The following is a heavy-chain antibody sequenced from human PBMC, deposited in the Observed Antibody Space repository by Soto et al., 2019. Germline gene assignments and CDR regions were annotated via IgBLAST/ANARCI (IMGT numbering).Heavy chain of an antibody. CDR2: IIPFFKAA. CDR3: ARAVPLTYYAGTLSYRALDV. D-gene: IGHD3-10*01. CDR1: GGTFDRHA. J-gene: IGHJ6*01. V-gene: IGHV1-69*06. Sequence: ASVKVSCKAPGGTFDRHALNWVGQAPGRGLEWMRGIIPFFKAANYAQKFQGSVTITADNTTRTAYMHLYSLRSEDTALYYSARAVPLTYYAGTLSYRALDVWG.